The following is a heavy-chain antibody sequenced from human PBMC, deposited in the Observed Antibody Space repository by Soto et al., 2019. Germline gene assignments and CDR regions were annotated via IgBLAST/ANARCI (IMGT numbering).Heavy chain of an antibody. Sequence: SETLSLTCTVSGDSISNYYWSWIRQPPGKGLEWIGYIYYSGSTNYNPSLKSRVTISVDTSKNQFSLKLSSVTAADTAVYYCARHLWVGSSWYLGAFDISGQGTMVTVSS. D-gene: IGHD6-13*01. J-gene: IGHJ3*02. CDR2: IYYSGST. V-gene: IGHV4-59*08. CDR3: ARHLWVGSSWYLGAFDI. CDR1: GDSISNYY.